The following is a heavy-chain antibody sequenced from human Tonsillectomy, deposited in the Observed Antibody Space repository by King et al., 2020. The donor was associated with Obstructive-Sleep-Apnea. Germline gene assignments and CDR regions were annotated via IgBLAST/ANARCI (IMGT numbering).Heavy chain of an antibody. J-gene: IGHJ4*02. CDR3: AKDLAVAGLDY. CDR2: IRYDGSNK. V-gene: IGHV3-30*02. Sequence: VQLVESGGGVVQPGRSLRLSCAASGFTFSSYGMHWVRQAPGKGLEWVAFIRYDGSNKYYADSVKGRFTISRDNSKNTLYLQMNSLRAEDTAVYYWAKDLAVAGLDYWGQGTLVTVSS. CDR1: GFTFSSYG. D-gene: IGHD6-19*01.